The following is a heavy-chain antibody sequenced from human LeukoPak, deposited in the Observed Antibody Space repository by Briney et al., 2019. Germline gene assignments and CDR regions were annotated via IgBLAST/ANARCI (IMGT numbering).Heavy chain of an antibody. CDR2: IHPGDSDT. D-gene: IGHD5-24*01. CDR3: TRSPRDGYHDAFDI. CDR1: GFIFTSYW. Sequence: GESLKISCKGSGFIFTSYWIAWVRQMPGKGLEWMGIIHPGDSDTRYSPSFQGQVTISADKSSSTAYLQWSSLRASDTAMYYCTRSPRDGYHDAFDIWGHGTMVTVFS. J-gene: IGHJ3*02. V-gene: IGHV5-51*01.